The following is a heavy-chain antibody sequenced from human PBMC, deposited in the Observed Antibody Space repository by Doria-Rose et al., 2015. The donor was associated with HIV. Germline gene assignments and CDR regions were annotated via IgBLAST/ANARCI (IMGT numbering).Heavy chain of an antibody. CDR3: ATGVTLDY. J-gene: IGHJ4*02. D-gene: IGHD3-10*01. CDR1: GFTFSSHR. Sequence: VQLVQSGGGLVRPGGSLRLSCATSGFTFSSHRINWVRQAPGKGLEWVSPISSTSAYINYADPVRGRFTISRDNARNSLYLQMDSLRAEDTAIYYCATGVTLDYWGQGTLVTVSS. CDR2: ISSTSAYI. V-gene: IGHV3-21*01.